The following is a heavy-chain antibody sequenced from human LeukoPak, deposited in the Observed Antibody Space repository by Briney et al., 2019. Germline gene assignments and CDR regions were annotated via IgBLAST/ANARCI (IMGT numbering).Heavy chain of an antibody. J-gene: IGHJ4*02. CDR2: ISSSSSYI. V-gene: IGHV3-21*01. Sequence: GGSLRLSCAASGFTFSSYSMNWVRQAPGKGLEWVSSISSSSSYIYYADSVKGRFTISRDNAKNSLYLQMNSLRAEDTAVYYCAREGWAAAGSGPCVYWGQGTLVTVSS. CDR3: AREGWAAAGSGPCVY. D-gene: IGHD6-13*01. CDR1: GFTFSSYS.